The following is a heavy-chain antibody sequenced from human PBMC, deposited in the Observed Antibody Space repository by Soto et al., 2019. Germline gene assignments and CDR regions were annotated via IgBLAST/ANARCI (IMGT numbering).Heavy chain of an antibody. CDR2: IKQDGSEK. V-gene: IGHV3-7*01. J-gene: IGHJ1*01. D-gene: IGHD2-8*01. CDR1: GFTFSSYW. CDR3: ARDRGLMVYAIEGDPEYFQH. Sequence: PGGSLILSCAASGFTFSSYWMSWVRQAPGKGLEWVANIKQDGSEKYYVDSVKGRFTISRDNAKNSLYLQMNSLRAEDTAVYYCARDRGLMVYAIEGDPEYFQHWGQGTLVTVSS.